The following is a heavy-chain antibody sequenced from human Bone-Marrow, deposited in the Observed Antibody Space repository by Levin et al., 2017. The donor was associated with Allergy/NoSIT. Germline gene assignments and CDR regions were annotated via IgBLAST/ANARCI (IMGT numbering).Heavy chain of an antibody. D-gene: IGHD6-19*01. CDR1: GYTFNTYW. CDR2: IYPSDSDT. Sequence: HGESLKISCKGSGYTFNTYWIGWVRQMPGKGLEWMGMIYPSDSDTRYSPSFQGQVTFSADKSISTAYLQWSSLKASDSAMYYCARRSPAYSSGWYVDYWGQGTLVTVSS. V-gene: IGHV5-51*01. CDR3: ARRSPAYSSGWYVDY. J-gene: IGHJ4*02.